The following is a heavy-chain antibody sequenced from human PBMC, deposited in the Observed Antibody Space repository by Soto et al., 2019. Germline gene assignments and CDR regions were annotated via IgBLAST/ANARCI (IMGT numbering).Heavy chain of an antibody. V-gene: IGHV1-69*06. CDR3: ARDLKGYCSSTSCYTGFDY. CDR2: IIPIFGTA. D-gene: IGHD2-2*02. CDR1: GGTFSSYA. Sequence: SVKVSCEASGGTFSSYAISWVRQAPGQGLEWMGGIIPIFGTANYAQKFQGRVTITADKSTTTAYMELSRLRSEDTAVYYCARDLKGYCSSTSCYTGFDYWGQGTLVTVSS. J-gene: IGHJ4*02.